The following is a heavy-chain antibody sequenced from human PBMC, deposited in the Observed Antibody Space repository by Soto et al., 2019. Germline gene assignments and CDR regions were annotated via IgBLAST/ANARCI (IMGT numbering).Heavy chain of an antibody. CDR1: GFTFSSYE. V-gene: IGHV3-48*03. D-gene: IGHD6-19*01. CDR3: ARRKQWLGDYYGMDV. J-gene: IGHJ6*02. CDR2: ISSSGSTI. Sequence: ESGGGLVQPGGSLRLSCAASGFTFSSYEMNWVRQAPGKGLEWVSYISSSGSTIYYADSVKGRFTISRDNAKNSLYLQMNSLRAEDTAVYYCARRKQWLGDYYGMDVWGQGTTVTVSS.